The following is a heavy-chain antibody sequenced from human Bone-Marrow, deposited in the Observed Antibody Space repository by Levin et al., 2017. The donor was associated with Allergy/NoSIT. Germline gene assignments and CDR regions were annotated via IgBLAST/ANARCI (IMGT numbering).Heavy chain of an antibody. CDR1: GFTFSTHG. D-gene: IGHD2-2*01. CDR3: VKGPYCTSNRCGYWYFDL. Sequence: PGGSLRLSCVVSGFTFSTHGMTWVRQAPGKGLEWVSAITGSDDSTYYADSVKGRFTISRDISENTLYLQMSSLRAEDTAVYYCVKGPYCTSNRCGYWYFDLWGRGTLVTVSS. V-gene: IGHV3-23*01. CDR2: ITGSDDST. J-gene: IGHJ2*01.